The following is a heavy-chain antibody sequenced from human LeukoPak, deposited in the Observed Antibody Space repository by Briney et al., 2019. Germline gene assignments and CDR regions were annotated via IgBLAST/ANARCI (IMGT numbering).Heavy chain of an antibody. Sequence: ASVKVSCKASGYTFTGYYMHWVRQAPEQGLEWMGIINPSGGSTSYAQKFQGRVTMTRDMSTSTVYVELSSLRSEDTAVYYCAREGYDFWSGYSYWGQGTLVTVSS. CDR3: AREGYDFWSGYSY. CDR2: INPSGGST. CDR1: GYTFTGYY. V-gene: IGHV1-46*01. J-gene: IGHJ4*02. D-gene: IGHD3-3*01.